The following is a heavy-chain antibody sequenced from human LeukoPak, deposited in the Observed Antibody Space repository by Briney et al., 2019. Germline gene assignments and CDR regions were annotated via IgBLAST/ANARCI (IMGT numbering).Heavy chain of an antibody. J-gene: IGHJ4*02. CDR1: GFTLSSNY. Sequence: GGSLRLSCALSGFTLSSNYMSWVRQAPGKGLGWVSVIYSGGSTYYADSAKGRFTISRDNSKNTLYLQMNSLRAEDTAVYYCARGDSSGYYPFDYWGQGALVTVSS. V-gene: IGHV3-53*01. D-gene: IGHD3-22*01. CDR3: ARGDSSGYYPFDY. CDR2: IYSGGST.